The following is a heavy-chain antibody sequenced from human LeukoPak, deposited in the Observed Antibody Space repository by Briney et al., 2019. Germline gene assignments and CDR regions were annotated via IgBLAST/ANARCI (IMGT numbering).Heavy chain of an antibody. CDR2: ISVTSTT. CDR1: GFTFSSHA. CDR3: AKCNLDNCREGFDI. J-gene: IGHJ3*02. Sequence: GRSLRLSCAASGFTFSSHALTWVRQTPGKGLDWVSSISVTSTTYYLDSVKGRFTISRDKSKNALYLQMNSLRAEDTALYYCAKCNLDNCREGFDIWGQGTMVTVSS. V-gene: IGHV3-23*01. D-gene: IGHD1-1*01.